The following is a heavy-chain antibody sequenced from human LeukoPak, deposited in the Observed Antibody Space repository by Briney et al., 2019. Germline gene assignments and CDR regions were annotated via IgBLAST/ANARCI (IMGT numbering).Heavy chain of an antibody. CDR1: GXTVSSNY. V-gene: IGHV3-53*01. Sequence: QSGGSLRLSCAASGXTVSSNYMAWVRQPPAKGLEWVSILYSAGFTYYADSVKGRFTISRDNSKNTVYLQMHSLRAEDTAVYYCARELPFEDWGQGSLVTVSS. D-gene: IGHD2-15*01. CDR2: LYSAGFT. J-gene: IGHJ4*02. CDR3: ARELPFED.